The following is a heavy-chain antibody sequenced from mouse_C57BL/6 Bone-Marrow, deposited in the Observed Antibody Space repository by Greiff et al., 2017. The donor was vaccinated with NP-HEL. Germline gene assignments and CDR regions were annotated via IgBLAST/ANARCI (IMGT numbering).Heavy chain of an antibody. Sequence: VQGVESGAELVRPGASVTLSCKASGYTFTDYEMHWVKQTPVHGLEWIGAIDPETGGTAYNQKFKGKAILTADKSSSTAYMELRSLTSEDSAVYYCCYGSWFAYWGQGTLVTVSA. CDR1: GYTFTDYE. J-gene: IGHJ3*01. V-gene: IGHV1-15*01. D-gene: IGHD1-1*01. CDR2: IDPETGGT. CDR3: CYGSWFAY.